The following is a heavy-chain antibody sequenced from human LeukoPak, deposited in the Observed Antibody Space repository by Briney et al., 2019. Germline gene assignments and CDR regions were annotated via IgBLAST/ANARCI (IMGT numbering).Heavy chain of an antibody. D-gene: IGHD6-13*01. CDR2: IYAGGNT. J-gene: IGHJ4*02. CDR1: GFTVGTNY. V-gene: IGHV3-66*01. Sequence: GGSLRLSCAASGFTVGTNYMSWVRQAPGKGLEWVGIIYAGGNTYYADSVQGRFSISRDSYNNTVYLQMNSLRPEDTAVYYCARYPGRAAAVPRFDYWGQGTLVTVSS. CDR3: ARYPGRAAAVPRFDY.